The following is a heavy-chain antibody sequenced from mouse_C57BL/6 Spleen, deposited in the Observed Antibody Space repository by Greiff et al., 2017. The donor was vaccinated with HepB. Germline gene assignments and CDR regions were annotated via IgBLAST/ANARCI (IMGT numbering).Heavy chain of an antibody. CDR3: TRSVYYYGSPYYFDY. Sequence: VQLQQSGAELVRPGASVTLSCKASGYTFTDYEMHWVKQTPVHGLEWIGAIDPETGGTAYNQKFKGKAILTADKSSSTAYMELRSLTSEDSAVYYCTRSVYYYGSPYYFDYWGQGTTLTVSS. J-gene: IGHJ2*01. CDR2: IDPETGGT. V-gene: IGHV1-15*01. CDR1: GYTFTDYE. D-gene: IGHD1-1*01.